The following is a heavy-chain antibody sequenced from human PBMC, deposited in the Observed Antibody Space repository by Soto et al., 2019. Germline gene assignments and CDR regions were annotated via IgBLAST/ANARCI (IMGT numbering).Heavy chain of an antibody. CDR2: INSGGRT. Sequence: EVQLLESGGDLVQPGGSLRLSCAASGFTFSSYTMTWVRQAPGKGLEWVSGINSGGRTYYADSVKGRFTISRDDSKNTLYLQISSLRAEDTAVYYCAKDLRPDGVWDFDYWGQGTLVTVSS. CDR3: AKDLRPDGVWDFDY. V-gene: IGHV3-23*01. D-gene: IGHD4-17*01. CDR1: GFTFSSYT. J-gene: IGHJ4*02.